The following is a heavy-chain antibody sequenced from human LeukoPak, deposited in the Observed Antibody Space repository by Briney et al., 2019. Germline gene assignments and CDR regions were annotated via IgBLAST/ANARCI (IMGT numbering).Heavy chain of an antibody. CDR3: AIHIVVVPAAKKKNWFDP. D-gene: IGHD2-2*01. CDR1: GGSFSGYY. Sequence: SETLSLTCTVYGGSFSGYYWSWIRQPPGKGLEWIGEINHSGSTNYNPSLKSRVTISVDTSKNQFSLKLSSVTAADTAVYYCAIHIVVVPAAKKKNWFDPWGQGTLVTVSS. CDR2: INHSGST. V-gene: IGHV4-34*01. J-gene: IGHJ5*02.